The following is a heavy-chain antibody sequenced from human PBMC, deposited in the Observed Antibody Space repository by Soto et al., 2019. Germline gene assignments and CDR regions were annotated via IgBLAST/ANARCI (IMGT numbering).Heavy chain of an antibody. V-gene: IGHV3-30*04. J-gene: IGHJ4*02. CDR3: LDTVTLQ. CDR1: GFTFSSYS. D-gene: IGHD4-4*01. CDR2: IWYAGRKK. Sequence: QVQLVESGGGVVQPGRSLTLSCAASGFTFSSYSMHWVRQAPGKGLEWVAVIWYAGRKKYYADSVKGRFTISRDNSKSTVYLQMNSLRTEDTAVYYCLDTVTLQGGQGTLVTVSS.